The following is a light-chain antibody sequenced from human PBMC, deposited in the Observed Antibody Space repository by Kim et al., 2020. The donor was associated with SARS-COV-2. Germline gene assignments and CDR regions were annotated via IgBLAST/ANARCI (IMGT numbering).Light chain of an antibody. Sequence: DIQMTQSPSAMSASVGDRVTITCRASHDIYTYLAWFQQKPGKVPKRLISGASRLQSGVPSRFSGSGSGAEFTLTISNLQPEDVATYYCLHHKDYPYTFGQGTKADIK. CDR2: GAS. J-gene: IGKJ1*01. V-gene: IGKV1-17*03. CDR3: LHHKDYPYT. CDR1: HDIYTY.